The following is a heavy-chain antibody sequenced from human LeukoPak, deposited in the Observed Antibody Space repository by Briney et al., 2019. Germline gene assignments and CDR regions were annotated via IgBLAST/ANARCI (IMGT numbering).Heavy chain of an antibody. J-gene: IGHJ4*02. CDR3: ARDLAKYYYGSGSPSDY. CDR1: GFTFSSYA. CDR2: ISYDGSNK. V-gene: IGHV3-30*04. D-gene: IGHD3-10*01. Sequence: GGSLRLSCAASGFTFSSYAMHWVRQAPGKGLEWVAFISYDGSNKYYADSVKGRFTISRDNSKNTLYLQMNSLRAEDTAVYYCARDLAKYYYGSGSPSDYWGQGTLVTVSS.